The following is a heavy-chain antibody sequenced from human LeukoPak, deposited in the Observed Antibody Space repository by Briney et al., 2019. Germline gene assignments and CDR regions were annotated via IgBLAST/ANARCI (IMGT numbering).Heavy chain of an antibody. CDR3: SRAGFYYDSSAFDP. D-gene: IGHD3-22*01. CDR1: GGSISSYY. CDR2: IYTSGTT. Sequence: SETLSLTCTVSGGSISSYYWSWIRQPAERGLEWIGRIYTSGTTNYNPSLKSRVTMSVDASKNQFSLNRNSVTAADTAVYYCSRAGFYYDSSAFDPWGQGTLVTVSS. V-gene: IGHV4-4*07. J-gene: IGHJ5*02.